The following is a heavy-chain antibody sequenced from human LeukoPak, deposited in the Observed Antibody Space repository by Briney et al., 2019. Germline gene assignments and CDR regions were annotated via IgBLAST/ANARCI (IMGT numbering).Heavy chain of an antibody. V-gene: IGHV4-59*08. CDR2: IYYSGST. Sequence: SETLSLTCTVSGGSISSCYWSWIRQPPGKGLEWIGYIYYSGSTNYNPSLKSRVTISVDTSKNQFSLKLSSVTAADTAVYYCARHAVAGTFGRSYYYYGMDVWGQGTTVTVSS. CDR1: GGSISSCY. CDR3: ARHAVAGTFGRSYYYYGMDV. J-gene: IGHJ6*02. D-gene: IGHD6-19*01.